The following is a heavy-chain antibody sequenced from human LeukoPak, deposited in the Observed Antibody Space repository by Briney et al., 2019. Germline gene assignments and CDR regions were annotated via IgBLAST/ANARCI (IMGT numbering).Heavy chain of an antibody. V-gene: IGHV3-48*01. D-gene: IGHD2/OR15-2a*01. CDR3: ARGKTSQNIVTRKTYNWFDP. CDR2: ISSSSSTI. J-gene: IGHJ5*02. CDR1: GFTFSSYA. Sequence: GGSLRLSCAASGFTFSSYAMHWVRQAPGKGLEWVSYISSSSSTIYYADSVKGRFTISRDNAKNSLYLQMNSLRAEDTAVYCCARGKTSQNIVTRKTYNWFDPWGQGTLVTVSS.